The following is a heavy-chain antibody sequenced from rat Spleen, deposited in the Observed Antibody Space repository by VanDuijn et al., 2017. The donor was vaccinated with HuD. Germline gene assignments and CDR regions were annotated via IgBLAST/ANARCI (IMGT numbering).Heavy chain of an antibody. Sequence: EVQLVESDGGLVQPGRSLELSCAASGFTFSDYYMVWVRQAPMKGLEWVATISYDGRNAYYRDSVKGRFTISRDNAQITLSLQMDSLRSDDTATYYCAREILHYFDYWGQGVMVTVSS. V-gene: IGHV5-29*01. J-gene: IGHJ2*01. CDR2: ISYDGRNA. CDR3: AREILHYFDY. CDR1: GFTFSDYY.